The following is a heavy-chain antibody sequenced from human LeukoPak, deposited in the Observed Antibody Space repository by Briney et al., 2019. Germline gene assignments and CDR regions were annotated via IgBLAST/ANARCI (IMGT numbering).Heavy chain of an antibody. CDR1: GFTFSTYA. V-gene: IGHV3-23*01. CDR3: AKEFGELGHYYYYYGMDV. Sequence: PGGSLRLSCAASGFTFSTYAVNWVRQAPGKGLEWVSAITGSGGATYYADSVKGRFTISRDNSKNTLYLQMNSLRAEDTAVYYCAKEFGELGHYYYYYGMDVWGQGTTVTVSS. J-gene: IGHJ6*02. CDR2: ITGSGGAT. D-gene: IGHD3-10*01.